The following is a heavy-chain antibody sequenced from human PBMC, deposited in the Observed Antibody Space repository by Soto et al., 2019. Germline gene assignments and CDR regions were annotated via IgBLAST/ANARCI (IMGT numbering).Heavy chain of an antibody. CDR3: ARDLGYDTSGTSPYYFDY. J-gene: IGHJ4*02. CDR1: GFTFSSFV. D-gene: IGHD3-22*01. V-gene: IGHV3-48*03. Sequence: LRLSCAASGFTFSSFVMSWVRQAPGKGLEWISYISYSGSIIYYADSVKGRFTISRDNAKSSLYLQMNSLRDEDTAVYYCARDLGYDTSGTSPYYFDYWGQGTLVTVSS. CDR2: ISYSGSII.